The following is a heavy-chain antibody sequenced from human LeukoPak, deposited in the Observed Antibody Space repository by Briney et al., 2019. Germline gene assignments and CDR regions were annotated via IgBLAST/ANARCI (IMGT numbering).Heavy chain of an antibody. V-gene: IGHV3-30*01. Sequence: GGSLRLSCAASGFTFSSYAMQWVRPAPGKGRERVAAISYDGSNKYYADSVKGRFTISRDNSKKTLYLQMNSLRAEDTAVYYCARDFNDFWSSCFDYWGQGTLVTVSS. CDR3: ARDFNDFWSSCFDY. D-gene: IGHD3-3*01. CDR1: GFTFSSYA. J-gene: IGHJ4*02. CDR2: ISYDGSNK.